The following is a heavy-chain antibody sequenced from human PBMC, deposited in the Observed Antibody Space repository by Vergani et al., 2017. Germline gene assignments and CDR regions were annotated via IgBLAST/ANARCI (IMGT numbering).Heavy chain of an antibody. J-gene: IGHJ3*02. CDR1: GFTFNSSA. Sequence: QLVQSGPEVKKPGTSGKVSCKASGFTFNSSAVQWVRKARGQRLEWIGWNVVGSGNTNYAQKFQERVTITRDMSTSTAYMELSSLRSEDTAVYYCAALGDGGNSHYEAFDIWGQGTMVTVSS. V-gene: IGHV1-58*01. CDR2: NVVGSGNT. D-gene: IGHD4-23*01. CDR3: AALGDGGNSHYEAFDI.